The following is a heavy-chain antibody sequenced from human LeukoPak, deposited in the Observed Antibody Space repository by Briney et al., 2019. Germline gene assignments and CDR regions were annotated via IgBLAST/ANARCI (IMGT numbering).Heavy chain of an antibody. D-gene: IGHD5-24*01. CDR2: ISYDGSNK. Sequence: PGRSLRLSCAASGFIFSSYAMHWVRQAPGKGLEWVAVISYDGSNKYYADSVEGRFTISRDNSKNTLYLQMNSLRAEDTAVYYCARDHLEMATSHFDYWGQGTLVTVPS. V-gene: IGHV3-30-3*01. CDR3: ARDHLEMATSHFDY. J-gene: IGHJ4*02. CDR1: GFIFSSYA.